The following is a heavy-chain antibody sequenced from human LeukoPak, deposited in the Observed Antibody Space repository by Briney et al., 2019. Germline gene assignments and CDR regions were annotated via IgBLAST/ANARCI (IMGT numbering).Heavy chain of an antibody. Sequence: GGSLRLSCAASGFTFITYAMSWVRQAPGKGLEWVSAISGSGGSTYYADSVKGRFTISRDNSKNSLYLQMSSLRAEDTAVYYCARDYASDYWGQGTLVTVSS. D-gene: IGHD3-10*01. CDR2: ISGSGGST. CDR1: GFTFITYA. J-gene: IGHJ4*02. V-gene: IGHV3-23*01. CDR3: ARDYASDY.